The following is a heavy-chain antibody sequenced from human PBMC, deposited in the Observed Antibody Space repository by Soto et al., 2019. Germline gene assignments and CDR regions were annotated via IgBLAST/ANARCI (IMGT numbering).Heavy chain of an antibody. CDR3: ATMERLFDY. CDR2: ISYDGSDK. V-gene: IGHV3-30*03. CDR1: GFTFSDYG. J-gene: IGHJ4*02. D-gene: IGHD3-3*01. Sequence: QLQLVESGGGVVQPGRSLRLSCAASGFTFSDYGMHWVRQAPGTGLEWVAVISYDGSDKYYADSVKSRFTISRDNSKNRLYLQMNSLRAEDTAVYYCATMERLFDYWGQGTLVTVSS.